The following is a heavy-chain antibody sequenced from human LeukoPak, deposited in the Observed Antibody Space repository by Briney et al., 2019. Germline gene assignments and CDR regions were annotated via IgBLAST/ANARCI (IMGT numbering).Heavy chain of an antibody. CDR3: ARVLLYGNAFDI. CDR1: GGSISSYY. D-gene: IGHD1-26*01. CDR2: IYYSGST. V-gene: IGHV4-59*01. J-gene: IGHJ3*02. Sequence: PSETLSLTCTVYGGSISSYYWSWIRQPPGKGLEWIGYIYYSGSTNYNPSLKSRVTISVDTSKNQFSLKLSSVTAADTAVYYCARVLLYGNAFDIWGQGTMVTVS.